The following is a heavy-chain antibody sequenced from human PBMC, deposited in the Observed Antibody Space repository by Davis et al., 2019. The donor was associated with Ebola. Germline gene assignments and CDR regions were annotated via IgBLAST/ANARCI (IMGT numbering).Heavy chain of an antibody. CDR3: ARATGFGELLYGDYFDY. V-gene: IGHV4-59*12. CDR2: IYYSGST. Sequence: SETLSLTCTVSGGSISSYYWSWIRQPPGKGLEWIGYIYYSGSTYYNPSLKSRVTIPVDRSKNQFSLKLSSVTAADTAVYYCARATGFGELLYGDYFDYWGQGTLVTVSS. J-gene: IGHJ4*02. CDR1: GGSISSYY. D-gene: IGHD3-10*01.